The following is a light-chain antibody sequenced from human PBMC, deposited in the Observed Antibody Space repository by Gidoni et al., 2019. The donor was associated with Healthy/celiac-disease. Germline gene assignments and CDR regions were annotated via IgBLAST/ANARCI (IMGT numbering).Light chain of an antibody. Sequence: QPALTQPASVSGSPGQSSTISCTGTSSDVGGYNYVSWYQQHPGKAPKLMIYEVSNRPSGVSNRFSGSKSGNTASLTISGLQAEDEADYYCSSYTSSSALVVFGGGTKLTVL. CDR3: SSYTSSSALVV. V-gene: IGLV2-14*01. CDR2: EVS. J-gene: IGLJ2*01. CDR1: SSDVGGYNY.